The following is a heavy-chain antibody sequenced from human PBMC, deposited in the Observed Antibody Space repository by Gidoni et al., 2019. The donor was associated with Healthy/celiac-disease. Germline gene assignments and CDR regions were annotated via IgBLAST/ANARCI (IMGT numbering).Heavy chain of an antibody. CDR2: IIPIFGTA. D-gene: IGHD1-26*01. V-gene: IGHV1-69*01. CDR1: GGTFSSYA. Sequence: VQSGAEVKKPGSSVKVSCKASGGTFSSYAISWVRQAPGQGLEWMGGIIPIFGTANYAQKFQGRVTITADESTSTAYMELSSLRSEDTAVYYCARLYSGSYYDITPQNWFDPWGQGTLVTVSS. CDR3: ARLYSGSYYDITPQNWFDP. J-gene: IGHJ5*02.